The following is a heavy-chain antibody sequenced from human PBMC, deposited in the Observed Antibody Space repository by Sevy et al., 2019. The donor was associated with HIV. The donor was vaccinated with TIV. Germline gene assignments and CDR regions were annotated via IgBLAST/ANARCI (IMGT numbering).Heavy chain of an antibody. Sequence: ASVKVSCKASGYTFTSYRVSWVRQAPGQGLEWMGWISAHNGDTHYTQKFQGRVTMTTDTPTSTAYMDLRSLRSDDTDVYYCARAYCSGGSYDSLADWGQGTLVTVSS. J-gene: IGHJ4*02. CDR2: ISAHNGDT. D-gene: IGHD2-15*01. V-gene: IGHV1-18*01. CDR3: ARAYCSGGSYDSLAD. CDR1: GYTFTSYR.